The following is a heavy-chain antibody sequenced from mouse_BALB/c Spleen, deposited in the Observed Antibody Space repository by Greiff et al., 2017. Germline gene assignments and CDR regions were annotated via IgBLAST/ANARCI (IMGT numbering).Heavy chain of an antibody. CDR3: ARNRSPYAMDY. CDR1: GYTFSSYW. J-gene: IGHJ4*01. CDR2: ILPGSGST. V-gene: IGHV1-9*01. Sequence: VQLQQSGAELMKPGASVKISCKATGYTFSSYWIEWVKQRPGHGLEWIGEILPGSGSTNYNEKFKGKATFTADTSSNTAYMQLSSLTSEDSAVYYCARNRSPYAMDYWGQGTSVTVSS. D-gene: IGHD2-14*01.